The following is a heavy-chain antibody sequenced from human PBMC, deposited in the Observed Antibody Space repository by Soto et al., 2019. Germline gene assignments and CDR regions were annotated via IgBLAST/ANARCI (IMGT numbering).Heavy chain of an antibody. CDR3: ARGRYCSSTSCYYYYYYGMDV. V-gene: IGHV1-8*01. Sequence: ASVKVSCKASGYTFTSYDINWVRQATGQGLEWMGWMNPNSGNTGYAQKFQGRVTMTRNASISTAYMELSSLRSEDTAVYYCARGRYCSSTSCYYYYYYGMDVWGQGTTVTVSS. CDR2: MNPNSGNT. J-gene: IGHJ6*02. CDR1: GYTFTSYD. D-gene: IGHD2-2*01.